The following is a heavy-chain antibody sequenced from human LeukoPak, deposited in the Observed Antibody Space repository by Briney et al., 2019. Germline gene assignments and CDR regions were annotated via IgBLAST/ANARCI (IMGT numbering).Heavy chain of an antibody. D-gene: IGHD4-17*01. Sequence: ASVKVSCKASGYTFTSYGISWVRQAPGQGLEWMGWISAYNGNTNYAQKLQGRVTMTTDTSTSTAYMELRSLRPDDTAVYYCARVRYGDYSFDYWGQGTLVTVSS. J-gene: IGHJ4*02. CDR1: GYTFTSYG. CDR3: ARVRYGDYSFDY. CDR2: ISAYNGNT. V-gene: IGHV1-18*01.